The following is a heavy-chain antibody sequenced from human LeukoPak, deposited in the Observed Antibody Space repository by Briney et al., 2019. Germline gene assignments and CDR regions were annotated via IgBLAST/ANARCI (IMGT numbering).Heavy chain of an antibody. J-gene: IGHJ4*02. CDR2: ISIISSYI. V-gene: IGHV3-21*01. CDR3: ERELGYCSGGSCPWFGY. Sequence: PGGSLRLSCAASGFTFSSYSMNWVRQAPGKGLEWVSSISIISSYIYYADSVKGRFTISIDNAKNSLYLEMNTLRAEDTAVYSCERELGYCSGGSCPWFGYWGQGTLVTVSS. CDR1: GFTFSSYS. D-gene: IGHD2-15*01.